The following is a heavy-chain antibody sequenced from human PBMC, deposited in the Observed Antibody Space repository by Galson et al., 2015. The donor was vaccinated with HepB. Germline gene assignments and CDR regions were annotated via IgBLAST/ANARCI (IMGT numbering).Heavy chain of an antibody. CDR3: AHRPGYCSSTSCYEN. V-gene: IGHV2-5*02. D-gene: IGHD2-2*03. Sequence: PALVKPTQTLTLTCTFSGFSLSTSGVGVGWIRQPPGKALEWLALIYWDDDKRYSPSLKSRLTITKDTSKNQVVLTMTNMDPVDTATYYCAHRPGYCSSTSCYENWGQGTLVTVSS. J-gene: IGHJ4*02. CDR1: GFSLSTSGVG. CDR2: IYWDDDK.